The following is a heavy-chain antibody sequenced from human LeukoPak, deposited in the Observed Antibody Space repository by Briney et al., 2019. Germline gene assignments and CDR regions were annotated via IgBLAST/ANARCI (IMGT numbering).Heavy chain of an antibody. V-gene: IGHV4-39*07. J-gene: IGHJ4*02. Sequence: PSETLSLTCTVSGGSISSYYWSWIRQPPGKGLEWIGSIYYSGSTYYNPSLKSRVTISVDTSKNQFSLKLSSVTAADTAVYYCASGKNTQSGDFDYWGQGTLVTVSS. CDR3: ASGKNTQSGDFDY. D-gene: IGHD1-26*01. CDR2: IYYSGST. CDR1: GGSISSYY.